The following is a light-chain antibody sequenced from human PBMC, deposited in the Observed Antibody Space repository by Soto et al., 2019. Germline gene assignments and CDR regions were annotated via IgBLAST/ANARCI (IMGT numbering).Light chain of an antibody. V-gene: IGKV1-13*02. CDR2: DAS. J-gene: IGKJ5*01. CDR3: QQFNSYLLT. Sequence: AIPLTQSPSSLSASVGDRVTITCRASQGISSALAWYQQKPGKAPKLLIYDASSLESGVPSRFSGSGSGTDFTLTISSLQPEDFATYYCQQFNSYLLTFGQGTRLEIK. CDR1: QGISSA.